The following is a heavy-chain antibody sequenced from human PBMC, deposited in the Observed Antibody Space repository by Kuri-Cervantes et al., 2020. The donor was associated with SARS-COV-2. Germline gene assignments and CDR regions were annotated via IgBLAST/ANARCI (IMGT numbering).Heavy chain of an antibody. Sequence: GESLKISCAASGFTFSSYAMHWVRQAPGKGLEWVAVISYGGSNKYYADSVKGRFTISRDNSKNTLYLQMNSLRAEDTAVYYCARDTPGLVVVPAVIPNWGQGTLVTVSS. V-gene: IGHV3-30-3*01. J-gene: IGHJ4*02. D-gene: IGHD2-2*01. CDR2: ISYGGSNK. CDR1: GFTFSSYA. CDR3: ARDTPGLVVVPAVIPN.